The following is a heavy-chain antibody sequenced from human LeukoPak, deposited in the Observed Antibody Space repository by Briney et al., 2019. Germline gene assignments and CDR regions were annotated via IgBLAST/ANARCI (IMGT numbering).Heavy chain of an antibody. CDR2: IYTSGST. CDR1: GGSISSGSYY. Sequence: SETLSLTCTVSGGSISSGSYYWSWIRQPAGKGLEWIGRIYTSGSTNYNPSLKSRVTISVDTSKNQFSLKLSSVTAADTAVYYCARVVRGSGSYYFDYWGQGTLVTVSS. D-gene: IGHD1-26*01. J-gene: IGHJ4*02. CDR3: ARVVRGSGSYYFDY. V-gene: IGHV4-61*02.